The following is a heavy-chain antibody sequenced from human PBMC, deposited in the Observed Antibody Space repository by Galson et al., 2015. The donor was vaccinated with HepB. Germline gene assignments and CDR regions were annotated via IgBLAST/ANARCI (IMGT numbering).Heavy chain of an antibody. CDR2: IDPSDSYT. D-gene: IGHD1-1*01. CDR3: ARVHNPASTVDLIDY. J-gene: IGHJ4*02. Sequence: QSGAEVKKPGESLRISCKLSGYSFTSYWISWVRQMPGKGLEWMGRIDPSDSYTNYSPSFQGHVTMSVDTSKNQFSLKLSSVTAADTAVYYCARVHNPASTVDLIDYWGQGTLVTVSS. CDR1: GYSFTSYW. V-gene: IGHV5-10-1*01.